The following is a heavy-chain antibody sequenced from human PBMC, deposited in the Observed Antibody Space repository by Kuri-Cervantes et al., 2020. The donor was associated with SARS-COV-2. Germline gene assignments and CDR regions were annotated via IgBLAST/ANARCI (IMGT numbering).Heavy chain of an antibody. Sequence: GSLRLSCTVSGYSISSGYYWGWIRQPPGKGPEWIGSIYHSGSTYYNPSLKSRVTISVDTSKNQFSLKLSSVTAADTAVYYCARDKFEMATIPDAFDIWGQGTMVTVSS. V-gene: IGHV4-38-2*02. J-gene: IGHJ3*02. CDR2: IYHSGST. D-gene: IGHD5-24*01. CDR3: ARDKFEMATIPDAFDI. CDR1: GYSISSGYY.